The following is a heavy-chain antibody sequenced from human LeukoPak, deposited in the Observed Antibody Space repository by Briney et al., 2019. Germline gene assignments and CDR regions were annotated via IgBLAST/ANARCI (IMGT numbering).Heavy chain of an antibody. D-gene: IGHD3-22*01. V-gene: IGHV3-64D*06. CDR2: ISSNGGST. CDR3: APSRYYYESSGYSG. CDR1: GFTFSSYA. Sequence: GGSLRLSCSASGFTFSSYAMHWVRQAPGKGLEYVSAISSNGGSTYYADSVKGRFTISRDNSKNTRYLQMSSLRAEDTAVYYCAPSRYYYESSGYSGWGQGTLVTDSS. J-gene: IGHJ4*02.